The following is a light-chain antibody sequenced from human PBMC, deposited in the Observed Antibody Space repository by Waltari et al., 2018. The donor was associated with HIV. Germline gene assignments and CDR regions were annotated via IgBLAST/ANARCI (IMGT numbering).Light chain of an antibody. CDR3: NSFTDTDTLV. V-gene: IGLV2-14*03. J-gene: IGLJ3*02. Sequence: HSALTQPASVSGSPGQSVTISCTGLNNDTGVYNFVSCYQQFPGKAPQLIIYGVNSRPSGVSDRFSGSKFGNTASLTISGLRADDEADYYCNSFTDTDTLVFGGGTRLTVL. CDR2: GVN. CDR1: NNDTGVYNF.